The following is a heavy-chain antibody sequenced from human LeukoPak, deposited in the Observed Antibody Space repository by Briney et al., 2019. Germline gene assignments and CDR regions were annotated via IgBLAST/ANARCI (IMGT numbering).Heavy chain of an antibody. Sequence: GGSLRLSCSVSGLSFSTYGLHWVRQAPGRGLEYVSGISHKGNGIYYADSVKGRFTISRDNSKNTLDLQMSRLIVEDTAVYYCARSSYSSSSSVWGQGTMVTVSS. CDR3: ARSSYSSSSSV. CDR2: ISHKGNGI. J-gene: IGHJ3*01. D-gene: IGHD6-6*01. CDR1: GLSFSTYG. V-gene: IGHV3-64*02.